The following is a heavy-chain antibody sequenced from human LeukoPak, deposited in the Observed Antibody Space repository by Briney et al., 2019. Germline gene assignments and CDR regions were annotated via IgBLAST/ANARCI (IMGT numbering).Heavy chain of an antibody. D-gene: IGHD2-2*02. CDR1: GYTFTSNA. V-gene: IGHV1-3*01. J-gene: IGHJ4*02. Sequence: GASVKVSCKASGYTFTSNAMHWVRQAPGQRLEWMGWITAGNGNTKYPQKFQGRLTITRDTSASTAYMELSSLTSEDTAVYYCARDWCSTTCYIDYWGQGTLVTVSS. CDR2: ITAGNGNT. CDR3: ARDWCSTTCYIDY.